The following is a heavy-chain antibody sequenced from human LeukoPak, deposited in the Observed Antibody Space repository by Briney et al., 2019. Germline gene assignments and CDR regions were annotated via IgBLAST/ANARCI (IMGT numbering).Heavy chain of an antibody. CDR1: GFTFSSYG. V-gene: IGHV3-33*01. D-gene: IGHD2-2*01. CDR3: ARDRSREYQLLLRNALFDY. Sequence: GGSLRLSCAASGFTFSSYGMHWVRQAPGKGLEWVAVIWYDGSNKYYAVSVKGRFTISRDNSKNTLYLQMNSLRAEDTAVYYCARDRSREYQLLLRNALFDYWGQGTLVTVSS. CDR2: IWYDGSNK. J-gene: IGHJ4*02.